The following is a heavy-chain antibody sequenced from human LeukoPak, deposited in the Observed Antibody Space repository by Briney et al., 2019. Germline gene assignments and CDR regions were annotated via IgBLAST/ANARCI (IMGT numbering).Heavy chain of an antibody. V-gene: IGHV3-33*01. J-gene: IGHJ4*01. CDR3: ARDRPPKYSYGKTSYYFDY. Sequence: PGGSLRLSCAASGFTFSSYGVHWVRQAPGKGLEWVAVIWYDGSNKYYADSVKGRFTISRDNSKNTLYLQMNSLRAEDTAVYYCARDRPPKYSYGKTSYYFDYWGRGTLVTVSS. CDR2: IWYDGSNK. D-gene: IGHD5-18*01. CDR1: GFTFSSYG.